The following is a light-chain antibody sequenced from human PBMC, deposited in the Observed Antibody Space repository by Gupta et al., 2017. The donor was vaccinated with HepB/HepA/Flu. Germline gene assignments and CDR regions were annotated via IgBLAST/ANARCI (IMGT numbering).Light chain of an antibody. CDR2: GKT. J-gene: IGLJ2*01. Sequence: SSELTQDPAVSVALGQTARITCQGDSLRRNYASWYQLKPGQAPVLVIFGKTNLPSGVPDRFSGSDSGNTSFLTITGAQAEDEADYYYSSGDNRIDHLPVVFGGGTKLTVL. CDR3: SSGDNRIDHLPVV. V-gene: IGLV3-19*01. CDR1: SLRRNY.